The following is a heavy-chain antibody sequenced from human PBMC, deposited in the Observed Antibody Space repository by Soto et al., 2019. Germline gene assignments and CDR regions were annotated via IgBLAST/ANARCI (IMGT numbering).Heavy chain of an antibody. V-gene: IGHV3-11*01. CDR3: ARDSDSGWSLAS. J-gene: IGHJ4*02. CDR2: ISASGSVI. CDR1: GFPFSNCY. D-gene: IGHD6-19*01. Sequence: GGSLRLSCAVSGFPFSNCYMSWIRQAPGKGLEWISYISASGSVIYYADSVQGRFTISRDNAKNSLYLQMNSLRAEDTAVYYCARDSDSGWSLASWGQGTLVTVSS.